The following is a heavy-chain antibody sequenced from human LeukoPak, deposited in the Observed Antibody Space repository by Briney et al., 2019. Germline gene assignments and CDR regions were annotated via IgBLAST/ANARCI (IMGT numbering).Heavy chain of an antibody. D-gene: IGHD1-26*01. Sequence: ASVKVSCKASGYTFTCYYMHWVRQAPGQGLEWMGWINPNSGGTNYAQKFQGWVTMTRDTSISTAYMELSRLRSDDTAVYYCARDRIRGSYYDFDYWGQGTLVTVSS. CDR3: ARDRIRGSYYDFDY. CDR2: INPNSGGT. J-gene: IGHJ4*02. CDR1: GYTFTCYY. V-gene: IGHV1-2*04.